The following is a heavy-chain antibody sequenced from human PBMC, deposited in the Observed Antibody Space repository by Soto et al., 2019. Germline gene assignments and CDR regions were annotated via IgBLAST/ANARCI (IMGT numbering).Heavy chain of an antibody. J-gene: IGHJ5*01. CDR3: ARYLMYTSSPHGWFDS. Sequence: QVQLVRSGVEVKKPGASVKVSCKTSGYSFANYGINWVRQAPGQGLEGMGWINTDNGNTAYAQTFQGRVTMTTDTSTSTVIMDLRSLRTDDTAVYYCARYLMYTSSPHGWFDSWGQGTLVTVSS. CDR1: GYSFANYG. CDR2: INTDNGNT. V-gene: IGHV1-18*01. D-gene: IGHD6-6*01.